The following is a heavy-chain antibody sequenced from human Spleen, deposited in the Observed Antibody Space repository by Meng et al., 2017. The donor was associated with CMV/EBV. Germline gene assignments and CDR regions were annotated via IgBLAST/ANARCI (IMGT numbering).Heavy chain of an antibody. CDR2: MNPNSGNT. CDR1: GYTFTSYD. V-gene: IGHV1-8*01. D-gene: IGHD6-13*01. Sequence: ASVKVSCKASGYTFTSYDINWVRQATGQELEWMGWMNPNSGNTGFADKFHGRVTMTRNTSVSTAYMELHTLGSEDTAVYYCARGRIYSSTWYYFDYWGQGTLVTVSS. J-gene: IGHJ4*02. CDR3: ARGRIYSSTWYYFDY.